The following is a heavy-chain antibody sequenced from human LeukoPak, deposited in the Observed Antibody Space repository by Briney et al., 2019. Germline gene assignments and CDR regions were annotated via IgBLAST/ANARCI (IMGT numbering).Heavy chain of an antibody. CDR1: GYTLTGYY. J-gene: IGHJ4*02. CDR2: INPNSGGT. D-gene: IGHD6-13*01. V-gene: IGHV1-2*02. Sequence: ASVKVSCKASGYTLTGYYMHWVRQAPGQGLEWMGWINPNSGGTNYAQKFQGRVTMTRDTSISTAYMELSRLRSDDTAVYYCARDLSSSWYYFDYWGQGTLVTVSS. CDR3: ARDLSSSWYYFDY.